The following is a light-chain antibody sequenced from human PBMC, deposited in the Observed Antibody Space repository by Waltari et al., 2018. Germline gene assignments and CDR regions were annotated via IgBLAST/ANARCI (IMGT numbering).Light chain of an antibody. CDR2: GNS. CDR1: SSNIGAGYD. CDR3: QSYDSSLSGSV. Sequence: QSVLTQPPSVSGAPGQRVTISCTGSSSNIGAGYDVHWYQQLPGTAPKLLIYGNSNRPSGVPYRLSGSKSGTSAALAITGLQAEEEADYYGQSYDSSLSGSVFGGGTKLTVL. J-gene: IGLJ2*01. V-gene: IGLV1-40*01.